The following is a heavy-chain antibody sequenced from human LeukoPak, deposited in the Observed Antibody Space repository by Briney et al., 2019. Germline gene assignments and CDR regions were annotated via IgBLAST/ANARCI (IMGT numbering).Heavy chain of an antibody. V-gene: IGHV1-2*02. CDR3: ARAPQGELHAFDI. J-gene: IGHJ3*02. D-gene: IGHD1-26*01. CDR2: INPNSGGT. Sequence: ASVKVSCKASGYTFTGYYMHWVRQAPGQGLEWMGWINPNSGGTNYAQKFQGRVTITTDESTSTAYMELSSLRSEDTAVYYCARAPQGELHAFDIWGQGTMVTVSS. CDR1: GYTFTGYY.